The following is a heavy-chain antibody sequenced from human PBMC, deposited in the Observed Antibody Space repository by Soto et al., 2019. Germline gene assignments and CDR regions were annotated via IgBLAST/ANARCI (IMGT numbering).Heavy chain of an antibody. J-gene: IGHJ4*02. CDR2: FDPEDGET. D-gene: IGHD2-15*01. CDR3: ATGWACSGGSCYSLIDY. Sequence: GASVKVSCKVSGYTLTELSMHWVRQAPGKGLEWMGGFDPEDGETIYAQKFQGRVTMTEDTSTDTAYMELSSLRSEDTAVYYCATGWACSGGSCYSLIDYRGQGTLVTVSS. V-gene: IGHV1-24*01. CDR1: GYTLTELS.